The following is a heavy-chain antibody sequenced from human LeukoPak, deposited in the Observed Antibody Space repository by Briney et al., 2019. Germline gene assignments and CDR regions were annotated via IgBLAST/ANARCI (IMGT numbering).Heavy chain of an antibody. CDR3: ARPGLKYDFWSEEFYFDY. J-gene: IGHJ4*02. CDR1: GYTFTSYD. CDR2: IIPIFGTA. D-gene: IGHD3-3*01. V-gene: IGHV1-69*13. Sequence: GASVKVSCKASGYTFTSYDINWVRQATGQGLEWMGGIIPIFGTANYAQKFQGRVTITADESTSTAYMELSGLRSEDTAVYYCARPGLKYDFWSEEFYFDYWGQGTLVTVSS.